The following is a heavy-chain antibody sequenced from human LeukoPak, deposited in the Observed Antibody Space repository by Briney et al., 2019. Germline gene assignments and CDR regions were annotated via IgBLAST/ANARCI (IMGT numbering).Heavy chain of an antibody. J-gene: IGHJ4*02. CDR1: GFTFSSYD. D-gene: IGHD5-18*01. CDR3: ARDLVDTTMVGFDY. Sequence: KSGGSLRLSCAASGFTFSSYDMNWVRQAPGKGLEWVSSISSGSGYIYYADSLKGRLTISRDNAKNSLYLQMSSLRAEDTAVYYCARDLVDTTMVGFDYWGQGTLVTVSS. V-gene: IGHV3-21*01. CDR2: ISSGSGYI.